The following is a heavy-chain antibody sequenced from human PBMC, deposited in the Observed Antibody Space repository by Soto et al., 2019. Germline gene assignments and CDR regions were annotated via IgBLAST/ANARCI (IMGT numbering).Heavy chain of an antibody. CDR1: GYTFSRYG. CDR2: ISGYNGDT. Sequence: QGQLVQSGPEVKKPGASVKVSCKTSGYTFSRYGISWVRQAPGQGLEWMGWISGYNGDTNNAQKVPGRLTMTIDTSTYTAYMELRSLTSDDTAIYYCATNRQPPYYYYRMDVWCQGTTVTVSS. CDR3: ATNRQPPYYYYRMDV. D-gene: IGHD3-16*02. J-gene: IGHJ6*02. V-gene: IGHV1-18*01.